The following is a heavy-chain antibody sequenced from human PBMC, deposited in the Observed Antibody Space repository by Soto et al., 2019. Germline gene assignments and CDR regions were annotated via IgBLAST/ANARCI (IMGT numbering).Heavy chain of an antibody. Sequence: GSLRGYCSGTGFTVGDYRMPWVRHVPGTGLAWVSGISCDSISIGYADSVEGRFTISRDNAKNSLSLQVNSLTIEATVLSSCAKDISWQQHGCTYGWRQRTTLPVCS. V-gene: IGHV3-9*01. CDR1: GFTVGDYR. J-gene: IGHJ6*02. D-gene: IGHD6-13*01. CDR2: ISCDSISI. CDR3: AKDISWQQHGCTYG.